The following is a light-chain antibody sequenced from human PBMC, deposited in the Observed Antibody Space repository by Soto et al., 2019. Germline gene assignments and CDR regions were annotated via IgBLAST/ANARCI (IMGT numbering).Light chain of an antibody. J-gene: IGKJ1*01. Sequence: IQLTPSPSSLSASVGERVTITCRASQAISSYVAWYQQKPGKAPKLLIYAASSLQSGVPSRFSGSGSGTDFTLTISSLQPEDFASYYCQQSYSTPRTFGQGTKVDIK. CDR2: AAS. V-gene: IGKV1-39*01. CDR3: QQSYSTPRT. CDR1: QAISSY.